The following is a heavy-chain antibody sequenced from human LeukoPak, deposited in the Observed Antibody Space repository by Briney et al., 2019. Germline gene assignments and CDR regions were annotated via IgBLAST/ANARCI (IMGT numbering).Heavy chain of an antibody. CDR2: IGGSGGST. CDR3: AKVETAAAATLRGFDY. J-gene: IGHJ4*02. CDR1: GFPFIEYS. D-gene: IGHD6-13*01. Sequence: GGSLRLSCTASGFPFIEYSMNWVRQVPGKGLEWVSSIGGSGGSTYYADSVKGRFTISRDNSKNTLYLQMNSLRAEDTAVYYCAKVETAAAATLRGFDYWGQGTLVTVSS. V-gene: IGHV3-23*01.